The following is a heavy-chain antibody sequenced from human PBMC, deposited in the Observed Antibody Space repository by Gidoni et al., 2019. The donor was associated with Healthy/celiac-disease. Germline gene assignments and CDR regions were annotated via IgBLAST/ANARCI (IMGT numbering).Heavy chain of an antibody. J-gene: IGHJ4*02. CDR3: ARDPDNGDIDY. Sequence: EVQLVESGGGLIQPGGSLRLSCADSGFTVSSNYMSWVRQAPGKGLEWFSVIYSGGSTYYADSVKGRFTISRDNSKNTLYLQMNSLRAEDTAVYYCARDPDNGDIDYWGQGTLVTVSS. CDR2: IYSGGST. CDR1: GFTVSSNY. D-gene: IGHD2-8*01. V-gene: IGHV3-53*01.